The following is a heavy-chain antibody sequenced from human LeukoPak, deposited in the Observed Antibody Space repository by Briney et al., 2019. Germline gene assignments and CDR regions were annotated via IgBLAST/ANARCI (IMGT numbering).Heavy chain of an antibody. J-gene: IGHJ3*02. CDR3: ARQGPPGWPHDAFDI. CDR1: GYSFTSYW. Sequence: ESLKISCKGSGYSFTSYWIGWVRQMPGKGLEWMGIIYPGDSDTRYSPSFQGQVTISADKSISTAYLQWSSLKASDTAMYYCARQGPPGWPHDAFDIWGQGTMVTVSS. V-gene: IGHV5-51*01. CDR2: IYPGDSDT. D-gene: IGHD6-19*01.